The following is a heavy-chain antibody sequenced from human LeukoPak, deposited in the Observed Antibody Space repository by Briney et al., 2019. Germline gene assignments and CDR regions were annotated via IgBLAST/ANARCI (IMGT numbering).Heavy chain of an antibody. CDR1: GFTFSSYA. CDR2: ISGSGGST. D-gene: IGHD2-21*01. Sequence: GGSLRLSCAASGFTFSSYAMSWVRQAPGKGLEWVSAISGSGGSTYYADSVKGRFTTSRDNSKNTLYLQMNSLRAEDTAVYYCAKFLPTHIVVANYYFDYWGQGTLVSVSS. J-gene: IGHJ4*02. V-gene: IGHV3-23*01. CDR3: AKFLPTHIVVANYYFDY.